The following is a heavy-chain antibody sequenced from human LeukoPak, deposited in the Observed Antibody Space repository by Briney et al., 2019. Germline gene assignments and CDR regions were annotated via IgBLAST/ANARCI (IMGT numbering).Heavy chain of an antibody. CDR1: GFTFSSYW. Sequence: PGGSLRLSCAASGFTFSSYWMHWVRQAPGKGLVWVSRINTDGTSPTYADSVKGRFTISRDNSKNTLYLQMNSLRAEDTAVYYCAKGRLLEWLLWVYWGQGTLVTVSS. CDR3: AKGRLLEWLLWVY. V-gene: IGHV3-74*01. J-gene: IGHJ4*02. D-gene: IGHD3-3*01. CDR2: INTDGTSP.